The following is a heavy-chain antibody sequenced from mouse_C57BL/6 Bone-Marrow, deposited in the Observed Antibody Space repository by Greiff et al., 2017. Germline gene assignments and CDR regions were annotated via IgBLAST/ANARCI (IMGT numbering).Heavy chain of an antibody. D-gene: IGHD2-12*01. Sequence: EVQLVESGGGLVKPGGSLKLSCAASGFTFSDYGMHWVRQAPEKGLEWVAYISSGSSTIYYADTVKGRFTISRDNAKNTLFLQMTSLRSEDTAMYYCERYDWYYAMDYWGQGTSVTVSS. CDR3: ERYDWYYAMDY. J-gene: IGHJ4*01. CDR1: GFTFSDYG. CDR2: ISSGSSTI. V-gene: IGHV5-17*01.